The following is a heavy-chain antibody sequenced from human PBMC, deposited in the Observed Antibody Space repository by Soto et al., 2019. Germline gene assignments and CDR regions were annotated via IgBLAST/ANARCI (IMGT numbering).Heavy chain of an antibody. CDR3: AKDGHPSYFYNGIDG. V-gene: IGHV3-30*18. CDR1: GFTFSSYA. D-gene: IGHD1-20*01. Sequence: GGSLRLSCAASGFTFSSYAMHWVRQAPGKGLEWVAVISFDGSKIYYADSVKGRFTISRDNSESTLFLQMNSLRAEDTAIYYCAKDGHPSYFYNGIDGWGRGTTVTVSS. J-gene: IGHJ6*02. CDR2: ISFDGSKI.